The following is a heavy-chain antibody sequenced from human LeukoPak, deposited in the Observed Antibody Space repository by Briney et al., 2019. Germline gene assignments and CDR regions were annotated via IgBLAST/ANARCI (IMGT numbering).Heavy chain of an antibody. CDR1: GFTFEDYA. CDR2: INWNSAST. D-gene: IGHD4-17*01. J-gene: IGHJ4*02. CDR3: ARAPYGTHFDY. Sequence: PGGSLRLSCAASGFTFEDYAMHWVRQAPGKGLEWVSGINWNSASTGYADSVKGRFTISRDNSKNTLYLQMNSLRAEDTAVYYCARAPYGTHFDYWGQGTLVTVSS. V-gene: IGHV3-9*01.